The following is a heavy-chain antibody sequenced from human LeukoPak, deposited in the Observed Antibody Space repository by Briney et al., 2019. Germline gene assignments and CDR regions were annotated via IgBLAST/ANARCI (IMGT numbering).Heavy chain of an antibody. CDR1: GFTFDDYA. D-gene: IGHD2-2*01. CDR3: AKGRGATQYCSSTSCPGGGFDY. J-gene: IGHJ4*02. V-gene: IGHV3-9*01. CDR2: ISWNSGSI. Sequence: GGSLRLSCAASGFTFDDYAMHWVRHAPGKGLEWVSGISWNSGSIGYADSVKGRFTISRDNAKNSLYLQMNSLRAEDTALYYCAKGRGATQYCSSTSCPGGGFDYWGQGTLVTVSS.